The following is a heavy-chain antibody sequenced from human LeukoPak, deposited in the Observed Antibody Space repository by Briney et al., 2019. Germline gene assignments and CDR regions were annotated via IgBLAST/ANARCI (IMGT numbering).Heavy chain of an antibody. V-gene: IGHV3-21*01. CDR1: GFTFSSYS. CDR3: ARSSGWNFDY. D-gene: IGHD6-19*01. Sequence: GGSLRLSCAASGFTFSSYSMNRVRQAPGKGLEWVSSISSSSSYIYYADSVKGRFTISRDNAKNSLYLQMNSLRAEDTAVYYCARSSGWNFDYWGQGTLVTVSS. CDR2: ISSSSSYI. J-gene: IGHJ4*02.